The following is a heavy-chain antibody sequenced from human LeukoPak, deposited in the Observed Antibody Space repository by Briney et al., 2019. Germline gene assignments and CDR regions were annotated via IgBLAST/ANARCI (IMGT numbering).Heavy chain of an antibody. CDR3: ARQHSSSWYRGGNNWFDP. CDR1: GYSFTSYW. CDR2: IDPSDSYT. D-gene: IGHD6-13*01. J-gene: IGHJ5*02. V-gene: IGHV5-10-1*01. Sequence: GESLRISCKGSGYSFTSYWISWVRQMPGKGLEWMGRIDPSDSYTNYSPSFQGHVTISADKSISTAYLQWSSLKASDTAMYYCARQHSSSWYRGGNNWFDPWGQGTLVTVSS.